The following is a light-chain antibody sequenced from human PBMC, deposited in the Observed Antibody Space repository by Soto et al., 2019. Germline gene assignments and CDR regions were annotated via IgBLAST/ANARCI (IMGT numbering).Light chain of an antibody. J-gene: IGKJ3*01. CDR1: QSISSY. V-gene: IGKV1-39*01. CDR3: QQSYSTPFT. Sequence: DIQMTQSPSSLSGSVGDRVTITCRASQSISSYLNWYQQKPGKAPKILIYAASSLQSGVPSRFSGSGSGTDFTLTISSLQPEDFATYYCQQSYSTPFTFGPGTKVDIK. CDR2: AAS.